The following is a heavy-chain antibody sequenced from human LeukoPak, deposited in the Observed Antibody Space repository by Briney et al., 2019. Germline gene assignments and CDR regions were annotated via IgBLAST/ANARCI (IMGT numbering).Heavy chain of an antibody. Sequence: GGSLRLSCAASGFTFISYAMTWVRQAPGKGLEWVSAISAGGGTILYADSVKGRFTISRDNSKNTLYLQMNSLRAEDTAVYYCANLGNWNNVRDYWGQGTLVTVSS. CDR3: ANLGNWNNVRDY. D-gene: IGHD1/OR15-1a*01. CDR2: ISAGGGTI. V-gene: IGHV3-23*01. CDR1: GFTFISYA. J-gene: IGHJ4*02.